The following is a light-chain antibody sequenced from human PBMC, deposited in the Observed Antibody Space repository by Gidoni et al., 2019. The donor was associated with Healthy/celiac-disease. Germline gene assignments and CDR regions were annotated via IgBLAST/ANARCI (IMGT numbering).Light chain of an antibody. CDR3: CSYAGSSTFV. J-gene: IGLJ1*01. CDR2: EAS. Sequence: HSALTQPASVSGSPGQSITISCTGTSSDVGSYNLVSWYQQNPGKAPKLMIYEASKRPSGVSNRFSGSKSGNTASLTISGLQAEDEADDYCCSYAGSSTFVFGTGTKVTVL. CDR1: SSDVGSYNL. V-gene: IGLV2-23*01.